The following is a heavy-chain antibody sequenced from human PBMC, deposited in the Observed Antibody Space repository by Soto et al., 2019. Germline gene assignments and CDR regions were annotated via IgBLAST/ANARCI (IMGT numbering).Heavy chain of an antibody. Sequence: GGSLRLSCAASGFTFSSYSMNWVRQAPGKGLEWVSYISSSSSTIYYADSVKGRFTISRDNAKNSLYLQMNSLRAEDTAVYYCARGPRYCSSTRCNNWFDPWGQGTLVTVSS. CDR3: ARGPRYCSSTRCNNWFDP. CDR1: GFTFSSYS. D-gene: IGHD2-2*01. CDR2: ISSSSSTI. V-gene: IGHV3-48*01. J-gene: IGHJ5*02.